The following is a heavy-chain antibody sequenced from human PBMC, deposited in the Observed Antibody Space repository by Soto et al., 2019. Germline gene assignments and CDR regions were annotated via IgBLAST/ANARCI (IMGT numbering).Heavy chain of an antibody. V-gene: IGHV3-23*01. CDR3: ARDGLGAYTYGSYYFDY. Sequence: EVQLLESGGGLVQPGGSLRLSCAASGFTFSNYAMSWVRQAPGKGLEWVSTISTSGGSTYSADSVKGRFTISRDNSKNTLYLQMNSLRVEDTAVYYCARDGLGAYTYGSYYFDYWGQGTLVTVSS. J-gene: IGHJ4*02. CDR1: GFTFSNYA. D-gene: IGHD5-18*01. CDR2: ISTSGGST.